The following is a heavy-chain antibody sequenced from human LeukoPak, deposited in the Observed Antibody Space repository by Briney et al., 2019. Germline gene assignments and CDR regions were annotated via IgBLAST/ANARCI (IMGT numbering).Heavy chain of an antibody. D-gene: IGHD1-7*01. CDR3: ARALNWNYPDAFDI. J-gene: IGHJ3*02. V-gene: IGHV4-4*07. CDR1: GGSISSYY. Sequence: PSETLSLTCTVSGGSISSYYWSWIRQPAGKGLEWIGRVYSSGTTNYNPSLKTRVTMSVDTSKNQFSLKLSSVTAADTAVYYCARALNWNYPDAFDIWGQGTMVTVSS. CDR2: VYSSGTT.